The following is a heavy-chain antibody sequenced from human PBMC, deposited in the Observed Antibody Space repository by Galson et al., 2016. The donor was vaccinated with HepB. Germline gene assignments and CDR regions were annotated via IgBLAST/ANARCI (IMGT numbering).Heavy chain of an antibody. CDR1: GFTFSSYS. V-gene: IGHV3-21*01. CDR2: ISSSSSYM. Sequence: SLRLSCAASGFTFSSYSMNWVRQAPGKGLEWVSSISSSSSYMYYADSVKGRFTISRDNAKNSLYLQMNSLRAEDTAVYYCARGDIVGAIFDYWGRGTLVTVSS. CDR3: ARGDIVGAIFDY. J-gene: IGHJ4*02. D-gene: IGHD1-26*01.